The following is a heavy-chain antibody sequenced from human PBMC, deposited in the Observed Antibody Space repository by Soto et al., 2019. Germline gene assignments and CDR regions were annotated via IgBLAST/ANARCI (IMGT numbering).Heavy chain of an antibody. J-gene: IGHJ4*02. CDR1: GDTFSSYA. Sequence: SVKVSCKASGDTFSSYAISWVRQAPGQGLEWMGGIIPIFGTANYAQKFQGRVTITADKSTSTAYMELSSLRSEDTAVYYCARGGYYYDSSGYFDYWGQGTLVTVSS. CDR3: ARGGYYYDSSGYFDY. D-gene: IGHD3-22*01. CDR2: IIPIFGTA. V-gene: IGHV1-69*06.